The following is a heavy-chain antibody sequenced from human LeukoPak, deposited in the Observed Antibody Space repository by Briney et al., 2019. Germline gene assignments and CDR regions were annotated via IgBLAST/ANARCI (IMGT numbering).Heavy chain of an antibody. CDR2: ISGSGGST. J-gene: IGHJ4*02. CDR3: VKDYQVGNSPAFGDY. CDR1: GFTFSSYA. Sequence: PGGSLRLSCAASGFTFSSYAMNWVRQAPGKGLEWVSAISGSGGSTYYADSVKGRFTISRDNSKNTLYLQMNSLRVEDTAVYYCVKDYQVGNSPAFGDYWGQGTLVTISS. D-gene: IGHD1-26*01. V-gene: IGHV3-23*01.